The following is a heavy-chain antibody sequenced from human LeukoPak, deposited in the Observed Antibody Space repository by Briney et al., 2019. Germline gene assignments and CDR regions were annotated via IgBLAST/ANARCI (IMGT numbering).Heavy chain of an antibody. CDR1: GFTFSSYS. D-gene: IGHD3-16*01. J-gene: IGHJ3*02. CDR3: AKDTEYDWGHAFDI. CDR2: ISSSSSYI. V-gene: IGHV3-21*01. Sequence: GGSLRLSCAASGFTFSSYSMNWVRQAPGKGLEWVSSISSSSSYIYYADSVKGRFTISRDNAKNSLYLQMNSLRAEDTAVYYCAKDTEYDWGHAFDIWGQGTMISVSS.